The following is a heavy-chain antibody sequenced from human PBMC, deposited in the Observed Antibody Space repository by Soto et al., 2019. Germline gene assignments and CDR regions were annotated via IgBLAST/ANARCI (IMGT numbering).Heavy chain of an antibody. Sequence: SCTSVVKPTETLTLTCSLSGFSLSTSGRCVRWIRQPPGKAPEWLALIDWDDDKYYSTSLKTRLTISKDTSKNEVALTMTSMDPLDTATYYCSRFRSDGSKLERYCDNWG. CDR1: GFSLSTSGRC. V-gene: IGHV2-70*01. J-gene: IGHJ4*03. CDR2: IDWDDDK. CDR3: SRFRSDGSKLERYCDN. D-gene: IGHD1-1*01.